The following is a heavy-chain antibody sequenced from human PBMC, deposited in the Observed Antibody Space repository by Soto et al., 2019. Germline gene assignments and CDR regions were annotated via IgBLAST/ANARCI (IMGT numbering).Heavy chain of an antibody. CDR1: GYTFTSYA. D-gene: IGHD5-18*01. CDR2: INAGNGNT. CDR3: ASGVPEYSYGVLSLPVNYYYYGMDV. Sequence: GASVKVSCKASGYTFTSYAMHWVRQAPGQRLEWMGWINAGNGNTKYSQKFQGRVTITRDTSASTAYMELSSLRSEDTAVYYCASGVPEYSYGVLSLPVNYYYYGMDVWGQGTTVTVSS. J-gene: IGHJ6*02. V-gene: IGHV1-3*01.